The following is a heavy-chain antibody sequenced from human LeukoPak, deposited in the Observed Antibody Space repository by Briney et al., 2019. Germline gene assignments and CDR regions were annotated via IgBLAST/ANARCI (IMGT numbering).Heavy chain of an antibody. J-gene: IGHJ4*02. CDR2: ISPNSGGT. V-gene: IGHV1-2*06. D-gene: IGHD2-8*02. Sequence: EASVKVSCKASGYTFTDYFMHWVRQAPGQGLEWMGRISPNSGGTNYAQKFQGRVTMTRDTSISTAYMELSGLRSDDTAVYYCARDRTGALFFDYWGQGTLVTVSS. CDR1: GYTFTDYF. CDR3: ARDRTGALFFDY.